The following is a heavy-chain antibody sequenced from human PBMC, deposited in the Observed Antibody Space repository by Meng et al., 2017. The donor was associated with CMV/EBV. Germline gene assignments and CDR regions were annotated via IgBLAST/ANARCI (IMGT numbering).Heavy chain of an antibody. CDR1: GRSFSCYY. J-gene: IGHJ5*02. V-gene: IGHV4-34*01. Sequence: VQLQQWGAGLLKPSATLSSTCVVSGRSFSCYYRSLHRQPPGTGREWIGEINHSGSTNYNPSLKYRVTISVYTSKIQFPLKLSSVISADTAVYCCARGGNWLDHWGQGTLVTVSS. CDR3: ARGGNWLDH. CDR2: INHSGST.